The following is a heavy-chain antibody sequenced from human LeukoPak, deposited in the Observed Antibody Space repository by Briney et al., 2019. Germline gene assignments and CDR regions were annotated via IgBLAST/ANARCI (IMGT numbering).Heavy chain of an antibody. CDR1: GFTFSSYE. D-gene: IGHD2-2*01. CDR2: ISSSGSTI. J-gene: IGHJ5*02. Sequence: GGSLRLSCAASGFTFSSYEMSWVRQAPGKGLEWVSYISSSGSTIYYADSVKGRFTISRDNAKNSLYLQMNSLRAEDTAVYYCARLIVPAAMLDWFDPWGQGTLVTVSS. V-gene: IGHV3-48*03. CDR3: ARLIVPAAMLDWFDP.